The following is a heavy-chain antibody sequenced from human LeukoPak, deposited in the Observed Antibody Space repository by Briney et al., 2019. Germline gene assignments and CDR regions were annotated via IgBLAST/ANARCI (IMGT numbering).Heavy chain of an antibody. CDR3: ARAIYDILTGYYTALGY. CDR2: INAGNGNT. CDR1: GYTFTSYA. J-gene: IGHJ4*02. V-gene: IGHV1-3*01. D-gene: IGHD3-9*01. Sequence: ASVKVSCKASGYTFTSYAMHWVRQAPGQRLEWMGWINAGNGNTKYSQKFQGRVTITRGTSASTAYMELSSLRSEDTAVYYCARAIYDILTGYYTALGYWGQGTLVTVSS.